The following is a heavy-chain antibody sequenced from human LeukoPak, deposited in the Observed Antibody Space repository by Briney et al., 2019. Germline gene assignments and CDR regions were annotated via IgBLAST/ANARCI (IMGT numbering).Heavy chain of an antibody. CDR3: ARHAPYSSSWGPFDD. CDR2: IYYSGST. Sequence: PSETLSLTCTVSGGSISSSSYYWGWIRQPPGKGLEWIGSIYYSGSTYYNPSLKSRVTISVDTSKNQFSLKLSSVTAADTAVYYCARHAPYSSSWGPFDDWGQGTLVTVSS. V-gene: IGHV4-39*01. CDR1: GGSISSSSYY. D-gene: IGHD6-13*01. J-gene: IGHJ4*02.